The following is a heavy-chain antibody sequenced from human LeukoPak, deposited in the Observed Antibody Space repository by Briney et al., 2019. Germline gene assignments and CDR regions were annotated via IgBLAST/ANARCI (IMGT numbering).Heavy chain of an antibody. CDR2: ISNSGSNI. J-gene: IGHJ4*02. CDR3: ARVRGSYANDY. CDR1: GFTFSDYY. V-gene: IGHV3-11*04. Sequence: GGSLRLSCAASGFTFSDYYMSWIRQAPRKGLEWISYISNSGSNIYYADSVKGRFTMSRDNAKNSLYLQTNSLRAEDTAVYYCARVRGSYANDYWGQGTLVTVSS. D-gene: IGHD3-10*01.